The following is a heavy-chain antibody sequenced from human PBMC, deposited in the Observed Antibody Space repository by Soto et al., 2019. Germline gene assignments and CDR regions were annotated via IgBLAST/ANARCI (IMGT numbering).Heavy chain of an antibody. Sequence: SETLSLTCAVYGGSFSGYYWSWIRQPPGKGLEWIGEINHSGSTNYNPSLKSRVTISVDTSKNQFSLKLSSVTAADTAVYYCARVGAAAGTGPQAFLDYWGQGTLVTVSS. CDR3: ARVGAAAGTGPQAFLDY. CDR2: INHSGST. V-gene: IGHV4-34*01. CDR1: GGSFSGYY. D-gene: IGHD6-13*01. J-gene: IGHJ4*02.